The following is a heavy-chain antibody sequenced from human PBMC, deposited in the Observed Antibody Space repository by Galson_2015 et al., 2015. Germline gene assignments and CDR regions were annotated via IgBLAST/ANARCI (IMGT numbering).Heavy chain of an antibody. CDR3: ARHSYRDFWSGHYYFDY. CDR1: GYSFTSYW. CDR2: IYPSDSDT. V-gene: IGHV5-51*01. J-gene: IGHJ4*02. D-gene: IGHD3-3*01. Sequence: QSGAEVKKPGESLKISCKGSGYSFTSYWIGWVRQKPGKGLEWMGIIYPSDSDTRYSPSFQGQVTISADKSISTAYLQWSSLKASDTAMYYCARHSYRDFWSGHYYFDYWGQGTLVTVSS.